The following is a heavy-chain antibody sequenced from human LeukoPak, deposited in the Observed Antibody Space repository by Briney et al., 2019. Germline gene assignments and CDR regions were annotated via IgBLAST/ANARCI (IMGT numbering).Heavy chain of an antibody. CDR3: TRVSRSGSYSDF. CDR1: GFTFGDYA. J-gene: IGHJ4*02. CDR2: IRSQGYGGTT. D-gene: IGHD3-10*01. Sequence: GGSLRLSCTTSGFTFGDYAMSWVRQAPGKGLEWVGLIRSQGYGGTTQYAASVKGRFTISRDDSKSIAYLQMNSLKTEDTAVYYCTRVSRSGSYSDFWGQGTLVTVSS. V-gene: IGHV3-49*04.